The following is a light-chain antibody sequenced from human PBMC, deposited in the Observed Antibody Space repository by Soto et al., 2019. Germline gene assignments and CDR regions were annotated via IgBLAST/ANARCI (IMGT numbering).Light chain of an antibody. Sequence: EIVLTQSPATLSLSPGEGATLSCRASESISNYLAWYQQKPGQAPRLLIYDASNRATGIPTRFSGSGSGTDFTLTISSLEPEDFAVYFCQQRSSSWLTFGGGTRVEIK. V-gene: IGKV3-11*01. CDR3: QQRSSSWLT. CDR2: DAS. CDR1: ESISNY. J-gene: IGKJ4*01.